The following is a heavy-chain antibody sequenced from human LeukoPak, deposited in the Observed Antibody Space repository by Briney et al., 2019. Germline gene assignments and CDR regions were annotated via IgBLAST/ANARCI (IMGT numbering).Heavy chain of an antibody. J-gene: IGHJ6*04. D-gene: IGHD3-10*02. CDR1: GFTFDDYA. V-gene: IGHV3-9*01. CDR3: AELGITMIGGV. Sequence: SGGSLRLSCAASGFTFDDYAMHWVRQVPGKGLEWVSSIDWNSYSIGYADSVKGRFTISRDNAKNSLYLQMNSLRAEDTAVYYCAELGITMIGGVWGKGTTVTISS. CDR2: IDWNSYSI.